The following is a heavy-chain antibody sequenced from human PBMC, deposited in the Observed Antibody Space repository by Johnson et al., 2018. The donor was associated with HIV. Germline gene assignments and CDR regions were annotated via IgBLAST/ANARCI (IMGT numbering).Heavy chain of an antibody. CDR2: ISGSGGST. CDR3: ARDRYCSGGSCYLRSRADAFDI. CDR1: GFTFSSYG. J-gene: IGHJ3*02. Sequence: VQLVESGGGVVQPGRSLRLSCAASGFTFSSYGMHWVRQAPGKGLEWVSAISGSGGSTYYADSVKGRFTISRDNSKNTLYLQINSLKTDDTAVYYCARDRYCSGGSCYLRSRADAFDIWGQGTMVTVSS. D-gene: IGHD2-15*01. V-gene: IGHV3-23*04.